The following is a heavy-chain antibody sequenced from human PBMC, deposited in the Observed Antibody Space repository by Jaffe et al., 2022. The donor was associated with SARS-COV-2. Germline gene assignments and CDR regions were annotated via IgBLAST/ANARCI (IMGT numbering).Heavy chain of an antibody. D-gene: IGHD5-12*01. CDR1: GGSVSSGGYY. Sequence: QVQLQESGPGLVKPSQTLSLTCTVSGGSVSSGGYYWNWIRQPAGKGLEWIGRIYTSGSTNYNPSLKSRVTISLDTSKNQFSLNLISMTAADTAVYYCARGGIGGYNNWFDPWGQGTLVTVSS. CDR2: IYTSGST. J-gene: IGHJ5*02. CDR3: ARGGIGGYNNWFDP. V-gene: IGHV4-61*02.